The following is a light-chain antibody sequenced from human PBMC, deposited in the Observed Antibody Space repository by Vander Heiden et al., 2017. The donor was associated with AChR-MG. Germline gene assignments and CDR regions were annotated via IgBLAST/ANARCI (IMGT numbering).Light chain of an antibody. CDR2: AAS. J-gene: IGKJ1*01. CDR3: LQSESTAQM. CDR1: QTISNY. Sequence: DIQMTQSPSSLSASVGDRITITCRASQTISNYLNWYQQKPGKTPKLLIYAASNLQSGVPSRFIRSASGTDFTLTISSLPPEDFATYYCLQSESTAQMFGQGTKVEIK. V-gene: IGKV1-39*01.